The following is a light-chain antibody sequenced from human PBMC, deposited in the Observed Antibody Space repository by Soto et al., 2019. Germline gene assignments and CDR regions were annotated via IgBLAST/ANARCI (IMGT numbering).Light chain of an antibody. Sequence: QSALTHPASVSGSPGQSITISCTGTRSDVGGYNYVSWYQQHPGKAPKLMIYDVSNRPSGVSNRFSGSKSGNTASLTISGLQAEDEADYYCSSYTSSSTRVFGTGTKLTVL. J-gene: IGLJ1*01. CDR2: DVS. V-gene: IGLV2-14*01. CDR1: RSDVGGYNY. CDR3: SSYTSSSTRV.